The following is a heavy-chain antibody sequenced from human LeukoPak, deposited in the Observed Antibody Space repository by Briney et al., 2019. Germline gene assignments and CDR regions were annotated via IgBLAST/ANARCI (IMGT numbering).Heavy chain of an antibody. Sequence: GGSLRLSCAASGFTFSTHGMHWVRQAPGKGLEWVAFIWYDGSNKYYADSVKGRFTTSRDNSKNTLYLQMNSLRTEDTAVYYCAKRTKAMVVDYWGQGTLVTVSS. D-gene: IGHD5-18*01. V-gene: IGHV3-30*02. CDR1: GFTFSTHG. CDR3: AKRTKAMVVDY. J-gene: IGHJ4*02. CDR2: IWYDGSNK.